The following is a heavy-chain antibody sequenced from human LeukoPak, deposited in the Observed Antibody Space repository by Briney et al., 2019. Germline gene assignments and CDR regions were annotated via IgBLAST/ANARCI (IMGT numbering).Heavy chain of an antibody. CDR1: GGSISSGGYS. V-gene: IGHV4-31*11. D-gene: IGHD3-22*01. CDR2: IYYSGNT. CDR3: ARGGYDSRGYYHYYFEY. Sequence: SQTLSLTCAVSGGSISSGGYSWSWIRQPPGKGLEWIGYIYYSGNTYYNPSLKSRVTISVDTAKNQFSLKLSSVTAADTAVYYCARGGYDSRGYYHYYFEYWGQGTLVTVSS. J-gene: IGHJ4*02.